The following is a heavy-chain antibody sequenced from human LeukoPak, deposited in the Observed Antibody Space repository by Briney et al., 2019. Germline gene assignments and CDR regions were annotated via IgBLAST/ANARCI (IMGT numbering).Heavy chain of an antibody. CDR1: GFTFSSYA. CDR3: AKDGFGSSWPYYFDY. D-gene: IGHD6-13*01. V-gene: IGHV3-23*01. CDR2: ISGSGGST. Sequence: GGSLRLSCAASGFTFSSYAMSWVRQAPGKGLEWVSAISGSGGSTYYEDSVKGRFTISRDNSKNTLYLQMNSLRAEDTAVYYCAKDGFGSSWPYYFDYWGQGTLVTVSS. J-gene: IGHJ4*02.